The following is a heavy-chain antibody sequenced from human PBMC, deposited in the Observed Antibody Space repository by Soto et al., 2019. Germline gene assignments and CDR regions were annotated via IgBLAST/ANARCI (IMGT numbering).Heavy chain of an antibody. Sequence: EVQLVESGGGLVKPGGSLRLSCAASGFTFSSYEMNWVRQAPGKGLEWVSYISSSGSTIYYADSVKGRFTISRDNAKNSLYLQMNSLRAEDTAVYYCATSGYNVWQWLAPGYWGQGTLVTVSS. D-gene: IGHD6-19*01. V-gene: IGHV3-48*03. CDR1: GFTFSSYE. J-gene: IGHJ4*02. CDR2: ISSSGSTI. CDR3: ATSGYNVWQWLAPGY.